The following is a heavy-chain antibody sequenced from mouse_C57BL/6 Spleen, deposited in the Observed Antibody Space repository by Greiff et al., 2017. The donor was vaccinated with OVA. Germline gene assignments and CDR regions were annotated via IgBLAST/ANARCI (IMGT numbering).Heavy chain of an antibody. V-gene: IGHV5-4*01. D-gene: IGHD2-5*01. CDR1: GFTFSSYA. CDR3: AREGGYSIPWFAY. Sequence: EVQGVESGGGLVKPGGSLKLSCAASGFTFSSYAMSWVRQTPEKRLEWVATISDGGSYTSYPDTVKGGFTISRDNAKNNLYLQMRQLKSEDTAMYYCAREGGYSIPWFAYWGQGTLVTVSA. CDR2: ISDGGSYT. J-gene: IGHJ3*01.